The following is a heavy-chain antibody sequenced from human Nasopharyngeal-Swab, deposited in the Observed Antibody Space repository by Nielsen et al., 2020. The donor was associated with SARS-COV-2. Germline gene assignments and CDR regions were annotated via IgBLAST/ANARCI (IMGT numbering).Heavy chain of an antibody. CDR3: TTEWELESIQHVE. Sequence: GGSLRLSCAASGFDVSGNYMSWFRQAPGKGLEWVSVMYAGGDIYYADSVKGRFTTSRDNSKNTLYLQMDSLRPEDTAVYYCTTEWELESIQHVEWGQGTLVTVSS. CDR1: GFDVSGNY. D-gene: IGHD1-26*01. J-gene: IGHJ4*02. V-gene: IGHV3-53*05. CDR2: MYAGGDI.